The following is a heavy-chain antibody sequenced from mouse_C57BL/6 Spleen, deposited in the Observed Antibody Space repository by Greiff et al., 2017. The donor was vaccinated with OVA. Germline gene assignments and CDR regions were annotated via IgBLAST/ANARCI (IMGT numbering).Heavy chain of an antibody. CDR3: TGDSNPGVAY. CDR1: GFTFSNYW. D-gene: IGHD4-1*01. CDR2: IRLKSDNYAT. J-gene: IGHJ3*01. V-gene: IGHV6-3*01. Sequence: EVKLQESGGGLVQPGGSMKLSCVASGFTFSNYWMNWVRQSPEKGLEWVAQIRLKSDNYATHYAESVKGRFTISRDDSKSSVYLQMNNLRAEDTGIYYCTGDSNPGVAYWGQGTLVTVSA.